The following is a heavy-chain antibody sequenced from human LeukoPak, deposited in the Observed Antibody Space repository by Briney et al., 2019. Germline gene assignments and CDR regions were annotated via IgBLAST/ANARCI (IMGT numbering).Heavy chain of an antibody. CDR2: IIETGASP. CDR1: GFSFSLYA. V-gene: IGHV3-23*01. D-gene: IGHD6-19*01. Sequence: GGSLRLSCAASGFSFSLYAMNWVRQAPGKGLEWVSTIIETGASPYYADSVRGRFTVSRDSSKNMFYLQMNSLRAEDTAIYYCARRGAGSGGLDYWGQGTLDTVSS. CDR3: ARRGAGSGGLDY. J-gene: IGHJ4*02.